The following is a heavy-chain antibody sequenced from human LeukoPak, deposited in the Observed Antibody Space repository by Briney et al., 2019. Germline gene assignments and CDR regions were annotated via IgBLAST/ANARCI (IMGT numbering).Heavy chain of an antibody. J-gene: IGHJ3*02. Sequence: SETLSLTCTVSGGSISSYYWSWIRQPPGKGLEWIGYIHYSGSTHYNPSLKSRVTISVDTSKNQVSLNLSSVTAADTAVYYCARSDGYGLIGIWGQGTMVTVSS. CDR3: ARSDGYGLIGI. D-gene: IGHD3-22*01. V-gene: IGHV4-59*12. CDR2: IHYSGST. CDR1: GGSISSYY.